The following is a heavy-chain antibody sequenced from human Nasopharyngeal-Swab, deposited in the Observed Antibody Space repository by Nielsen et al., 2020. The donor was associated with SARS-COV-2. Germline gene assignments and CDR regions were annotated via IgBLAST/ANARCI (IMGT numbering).Heavy chain of an antibody. Sequence: SGPTLVEPTQTLTLTCTFSEFSLSTYGVGVGWIRQPPGKALEWLALIYWDDDKRYSPSLKSRLTITKDTSKNQVVLTMTNMDPVDTATYYCAHNQHWGGYEQQWLVPADWFDPWGQGTLVTVSS. V-gene: IGHV2-5*02. J-gene: IGHJ5*02. CDR2: IYWDDDK. D-gene: IGHD6-19*01. CDR3: AHNQHWGGYEQQWLVPADWFDP. CDR1: EFSLSTYGVG.